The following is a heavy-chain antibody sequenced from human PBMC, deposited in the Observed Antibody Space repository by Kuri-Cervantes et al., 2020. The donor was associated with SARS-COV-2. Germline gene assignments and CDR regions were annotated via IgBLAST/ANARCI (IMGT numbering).Heavy chain of an antibody. Sequence: ESLKISCAASGFTFSDYYMSWIRQAPGKGLEWIGRIYTSGSTNYNPSLRSRVTISVDTSKNQFSLKLSSVTAADTAVYYCARGGRTRNSYYFDYWGQGTLVTVSS. D-gene: IGHD3-10*01. CDR2: IYTSGST. CDR1: GFTFSDYY. J-gene: IGHJ4*02. V-gene: IGHV4-4*08. CDR3: ARGGRTRNSYYFDY.